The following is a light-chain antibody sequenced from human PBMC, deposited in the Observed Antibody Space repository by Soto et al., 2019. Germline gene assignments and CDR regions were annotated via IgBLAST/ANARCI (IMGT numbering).Light chain of an antibody. CDR1: QSISTW. J-gene: IGKJ1*01. Sequence: DIQITQSPSSRSASVGDRVTITFRASQSISTWLAWYQQKPGKAPNLLIYKASSLESGVPSRFSGSGSGTEFTLTISSLQPDDFATYYCQTYSSDSRTFGQGTKVDIK. CDR3: QTYSSDSRT. CDR2: KAS. V-gene: IGKV1-5*03.